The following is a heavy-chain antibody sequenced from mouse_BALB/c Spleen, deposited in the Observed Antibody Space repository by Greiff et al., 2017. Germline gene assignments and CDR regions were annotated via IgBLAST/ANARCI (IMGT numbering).Heavy chain of an antibody. Sequence: VKVVESGAELMKPGASVKISCKATGYTFSSYWIEWVKQRPGHGLEWIGEILPGSGSTNYNEKFKGKATFTADTSSNTAYMQLSSLTSEDSAVYYCARGGYYDAMDYWGQGTSVTVSS. D-gene: IGHD2-2*01. V-gene: IGHV1-9*01. J-gene: IGHJ4*01. CDR3: ARGGYYDAMDY. CDR2: ILPGSGST. CDR1: GYTFSSYW.